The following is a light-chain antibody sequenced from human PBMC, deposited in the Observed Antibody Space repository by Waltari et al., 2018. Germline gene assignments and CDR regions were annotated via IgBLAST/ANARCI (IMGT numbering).Light chain of an antibody. CDR1: QSVLYSSNNKNY. V-gene: IGKV4-1*01. CDR3: HQYYSTPFT. CDR2: WAS. Sequence: DIVMTQSPDSLAVSLGERATINCKSSQSVLYSSNNKNYLAWYQQKPGQPPKQLIYWASTRESGVPDRFSGSESGTDFNLTISSLQAEDVAVYYCHQYYSTPFTFGPGTKVDIK. J-gene: IGKJ3*01.